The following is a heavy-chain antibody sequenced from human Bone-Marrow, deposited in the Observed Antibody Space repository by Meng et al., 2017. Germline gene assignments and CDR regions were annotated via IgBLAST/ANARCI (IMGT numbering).Heavy chain of an antibody. Sequence: VEVVQSGAEVKKPGPSVKVSCKPSGYNFPDYWLHWVRRAPGQGLEWMGRIDPKSGDTHYAQRFQGRVTMTGDTSISTAYMELSGLRSDDTAMYYCARDEDISAAGKLFGDYWGQGTLVTVSS. CDR2: IDPKSGDT. V-gene: IGHV1-2*06. CDR1: GYNFPDYW. J-gene: IGHJ4*02. CDR3: ARDEDISAAGKLFGDY. D-gene: IGHD6-13*01.